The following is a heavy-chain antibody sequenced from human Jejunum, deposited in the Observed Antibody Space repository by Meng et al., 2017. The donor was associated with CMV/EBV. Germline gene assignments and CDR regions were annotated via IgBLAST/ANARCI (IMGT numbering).Heavy chain of an antibody. J-gene: IGHJ5*02. CDR1: GGSFSGYY. CDR3: ARDGGATSRGPNWFDP. D-gene: IGHD3-16*01. Sequence: QVQLQQWGAGLLKPSETLSLTCGVYGGSFSGYYWSWIRQPAGKGLEWIGRFYPSGSTIYNPSLKSRVSMSVDTSKNQFSLKLNSATAADTAVYYCARDGGATSRGPNWFDPWGQGTLVTVSS. V-gene: IGHV4-59*10. CDR2: FYPSGST.